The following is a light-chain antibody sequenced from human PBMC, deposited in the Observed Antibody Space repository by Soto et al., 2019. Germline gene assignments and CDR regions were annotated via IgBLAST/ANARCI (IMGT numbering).Light chain of an antibody. V-gene: IGKV1-39*01. CDR1: QSINNY. J-gene: IGKJ1*01. Sequence: DIQLTQSPSSLSASVGDRVSISCRASQSINNYLNWYQQKPGKAPKVLIFAASTLQSGVPSRFSSSGSGTDFTLTITSLQPEDFATYYCQQSYSSPPWTFGQATKVEVK. CDR3: QQSYSSPPWT. CDR2: AAS.